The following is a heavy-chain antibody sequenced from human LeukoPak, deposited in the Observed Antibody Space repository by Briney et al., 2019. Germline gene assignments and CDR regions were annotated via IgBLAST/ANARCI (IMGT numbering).Heavy chain of an antibody. D-gene: IGHD6-13*01. CDR1: GGSISSYY. CDR2: IYTSGST. J-gene: IGHJ4*02. CDR3: ARSYTSTWRSPFDY. V-gene: IGHV4-4*07. Sequence: SETLSLTCTVSGGSISSYYWSWIRQPAGKGLEWIGRIYTSGSTNYNPSLKSRVTMSVDTSKNQFSLKLSSVTAADTAVYYCARSYTSTWRSPFDYWGQGLLVTVSS.